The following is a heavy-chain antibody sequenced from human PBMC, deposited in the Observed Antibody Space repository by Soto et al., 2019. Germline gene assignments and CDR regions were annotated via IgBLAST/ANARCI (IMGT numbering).Heavy chain of an antibody. CDR1: GYVFTNYF. CDR3: ASEVGSNSCSYYYGMDV. J-gene: IGHJ6*02. V-gene: IGHV1-46*01. Sequence: QVQLVQSGAEVKKPGAAVKVSCKASGYVFTNYFMHWVRQAPGQGLEWMGIINPNGGGTSYAQKFEGRVSMTRDSATSTVYMDLSSLRSEDTAVYFCASEVGSNSCSYYYGMDVWGQGSSVTISS. D-gene: IGHD2-2*01. CDR2: INPNGGGT.